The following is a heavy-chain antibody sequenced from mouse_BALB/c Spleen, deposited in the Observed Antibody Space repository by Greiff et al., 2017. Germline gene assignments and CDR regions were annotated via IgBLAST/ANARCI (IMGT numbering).Heavy chain of an antibody. CDR2: IYPGNVNT. CDR3: ATYYGNAMDY. J-gene: IGHJ4*01. Sequence: VKLMESGPELVKPGASVRISCKASGYTFTSYYIHWVKQRPGQGLEWIGWIYPGNVNTKYNEKFKGKATLTADKSSSTAYMQLSSLTSEDSAVYFCATYYGNAMDYWGQGTSVTVSS. CDR1: GYTFTSYY. D-gene: IGHD2-10*01. V-gene: IGHV1S56*01.